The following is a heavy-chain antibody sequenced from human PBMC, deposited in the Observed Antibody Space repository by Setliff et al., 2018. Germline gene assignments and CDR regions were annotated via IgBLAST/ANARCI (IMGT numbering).Heavy chain of an antibody. J-gene: IGHJ6*02. Sequence: SETLSLTCAVSGGSLNSGSYYWSWIRQSTERGLEWLGRLHTSGSTTYNPALNSRVTISRDTSTNQFSLKLSSVTAADTAVYFCAREYVVISFVRNTHSHYGMDVWGQGTTVTVSS. CDR2: LHTSGST. V-gene: IGHV4-61*02. CDR3: AREYVVISFVRNTHSHYGMDV. CDR1: GGSLNSGSYY. D-gene: IGHD2-21*01.